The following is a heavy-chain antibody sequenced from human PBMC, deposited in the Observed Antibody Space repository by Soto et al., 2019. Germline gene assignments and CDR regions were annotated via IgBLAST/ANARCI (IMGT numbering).Heavy chain of an antibody. D-gene: IGHD4-17*01. Sequence: SETLSLTCTVSGGSISSGGYYWSWIRQHPGKGLEWIGYIYYSGSTYYNPSLKSRVTISVDTSKNQFSLKLSSVTAADTAVYYCARAPYGDYVYWDYWGQGTLVTVSS. CDR3: ARAPYGDYVYWDY. V-gene: IGHV4-31*03. J-gene: IGHJ4*02. CDR2: IYYSGST. CDR1: GGSISSGGYY.